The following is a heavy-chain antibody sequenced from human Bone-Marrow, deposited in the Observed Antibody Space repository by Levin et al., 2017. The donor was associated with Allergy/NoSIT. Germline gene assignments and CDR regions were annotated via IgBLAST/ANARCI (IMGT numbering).Heavy chain of an antibody. CDR2: INPNSGGT. V-gene: IGHV1-2*02. Sequence: ASVKVSCKASGYTFTGYYMHWVRQAPGQGLEWMGWINPNSGGTNYAQKFQGRVTMTRDTSISTAYMELSRLRSDDTAVYYCARDGYCSGGSCYSAVGYWGQGTLVTVSS. CDR1: GYTFTGYY. D-gene: IGHD2-15*01. J-gene: IGHJ4*02. CDR3: ARDGYCSGGSCYSAVGY.